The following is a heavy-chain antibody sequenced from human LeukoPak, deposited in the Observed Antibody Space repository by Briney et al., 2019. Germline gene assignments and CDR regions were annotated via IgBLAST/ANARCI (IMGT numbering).Heavy chain of an antibody. CDR3: ARGRYYYDSSGYGDYYMDV. J-gene: IGHJ6*03. V-gene: IGHV1-69*02. Sequence: SVKVSCKASGGTFSSYTISWVRQAPGQGLEWMGRVIPILGIANYAQKFQGRVTITADKSTSTAYMELSSLRSEDTAVYYCARGRYYYDSSGYGDYYMDVWGKGTTVTVSS. CDR2: VIPILGIA. CDR1: GGTFSSYT. D-gene: IGHD3-22*01.